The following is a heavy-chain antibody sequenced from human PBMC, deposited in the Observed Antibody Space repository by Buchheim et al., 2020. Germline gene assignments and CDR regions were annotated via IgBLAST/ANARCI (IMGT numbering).Heavy chain of an antibody. Sequence: QVQLVESGGGVVQPGRSLRLSCAASGFTFSSYGMHWVRQAPGKGLEWVAVIWYDGSNKYYADSVKGRFTISRDNSKNTLYLQMNSLRAEDTAVYYCARWYYDSSGYQLFDYWGQGTL. CDR1: GFTFSSYG. CDR3: ARWYYDSSGYQLFDY. V-gene: IGHV3-33*01. CDR2: IWYDGSNK. D-gene: IGHD3-22*01. J-gene: IGHJ4*02.